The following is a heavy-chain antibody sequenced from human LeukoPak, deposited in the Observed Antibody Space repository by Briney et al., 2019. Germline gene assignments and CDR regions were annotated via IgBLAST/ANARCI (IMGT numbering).Heavy chain of an antibody. Sequence: PGESLRLSCAASGFTFSDYYMSWIRQAPGKGLEWVSYISSSGSTIYYADSVKGRFTISRDNAKNSLYLQMNSLRAEDTAVYYCARDPGRITGTIPACYFDYWGQGTLVTVSS. CDR1: GFTFSDYY. D-gene: IGHD1-7*01. V-gene: IGHV3-11*04. CDR3: ARDPGRITGTIPACYFDY. CDR2: ISSSGSTI. J-gene: IGHJ4*02.